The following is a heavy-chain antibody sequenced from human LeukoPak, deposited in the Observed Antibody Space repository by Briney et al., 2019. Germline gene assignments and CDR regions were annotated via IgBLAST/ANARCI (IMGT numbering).Heavy chain of an antibody. J-gene: IGHJ4*02. CDR1: GFTVSSNY. V-gene: IGHV3-66*02. CDR2: IYSGGST. D-gene: IGHD3-22*01. CDR3: ARVIAESSGYFDY. Sequence: GGSLRLSCAASGFTVSSNYMSWVRQAPGKGLEWVSVIYSGGSTYYADSVKGRFTISRDNSKNTLYLQMNSLRAEDMAVYYCARVIAESSGYFDYWGQGTLVTVSS.